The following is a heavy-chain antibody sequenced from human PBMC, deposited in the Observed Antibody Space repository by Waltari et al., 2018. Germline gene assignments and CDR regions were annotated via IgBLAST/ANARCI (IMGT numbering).Heavy chain of an antibody. Sequence: EVQLAESGGGLVQPGGSLTLSCGGSGFSFSSDWMSWVRQTPEKGLEWLANIKSDGSEKYYADSVKGRFTISRDNAKNSLYLQMNSLRSDDTAMYYCARGFGTHDWGQGTLVTVSS. CDR1: GFSFSSDW. CDR2: IKSDGSEK. D-gene: IGHD3-3*01. J-gene: IGHJ4*02. V-gene: IGHV3-7*01. CDR3: ARGFGTHD.